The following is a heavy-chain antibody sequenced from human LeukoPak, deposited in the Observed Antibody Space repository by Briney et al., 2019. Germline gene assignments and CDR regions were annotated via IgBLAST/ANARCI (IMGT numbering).Heavy chain of an antibody. J-gene: IGHJ4*02. D-gene: IGHD2-2*01. CDR2: IRYDGSNK. Sequence: PGGSLRLSCAASGFTFSSYGMHWVRQAPGKGLEWVAFIRYDGSNKYYADSVKGRFTISRDNSKNTLYLQMNSLRAEDTAVYYCAREKCSSTGCRGYFDYWGQGTLVTVSS. CDR3: AREKCSSTGCRGYFDY. V-gene: IGHV3-30*02. CDR1: GFTFSSYG.